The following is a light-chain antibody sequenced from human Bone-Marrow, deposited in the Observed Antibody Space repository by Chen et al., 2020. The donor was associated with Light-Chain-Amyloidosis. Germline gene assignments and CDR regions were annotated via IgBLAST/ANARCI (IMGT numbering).Light chain of an antibody. V-gene: IGLV3-21*02. J-gene: IGLJ3*02. CDR1: NIGSTS. CDR3: QVWDRSSDRPV. Sequence: SYVLTPSSSVSVAPGQTATTASGGNNIGSTSVPWYQQTPGQAPLLVVYDDSDRPSGIPERLSGSNSGNTATLTISRVEAGDEADYYCQVWDRSSDRPVFGGGTKLTVL. CDR2: DDS.